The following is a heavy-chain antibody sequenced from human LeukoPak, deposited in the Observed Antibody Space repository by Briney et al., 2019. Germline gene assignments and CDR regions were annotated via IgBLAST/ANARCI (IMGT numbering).Heavy chain of an antibody. CDR1: GGSISSYY. CDR2: IYYSGST. V-gene: IGHV4-59*01. J-gene: IGHJ4*02. Sequence: SETLSLTCTASGGSISSYYWSWIRQPPGKGLEWIGYIYYSGSTNYNPSLKSRVTISVDTSKNQFSLKLSSVTAADTAVYYCARAPASIFRPRFDFDYWGQGTLVTVSS. CDR3: ARAPASIFRPRFDFDY. D-gene: IGHD6-6*01.